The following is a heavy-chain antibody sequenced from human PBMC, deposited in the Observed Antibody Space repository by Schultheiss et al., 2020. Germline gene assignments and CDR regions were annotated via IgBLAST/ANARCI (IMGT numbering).Heavy chain of an antibody. J-gene: IGHJ6*02. CDR2: MNPNSGNT. CDR1: GYTFTGYY. Sequence: ASVKVSCKASGYTFTGYYMHWVRQATGQGLEWMGWMNPNSGNTGYAQKFQGRVTMTRNTSISTAYMELSSLRSEDTAVYYCARGLKYYDFWNGYYYYGMDVWGQGTTVTVSS. V-gene: IGHV1-8*02. CDR3: ARGLKYYDFWNGYYYYGMDV. D-gene: IGHD3-3*01.